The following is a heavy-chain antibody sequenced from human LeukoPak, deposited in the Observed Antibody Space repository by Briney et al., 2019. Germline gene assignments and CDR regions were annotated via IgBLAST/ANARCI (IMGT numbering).Heavy chain of an antibody. J-gene: IGHJ5*02. Sequence: PGGSLRLSCAASGFTFSSYAMSWVPQAPGKGLEWVSTVTGSGGSTFYADSVKGRFTIFRDNSKNTLYLQMNSLRAEDTAVYYCARDRDSGYGFRFDPWGQGTLVTVSS. D-gene: IGHD5-12*01. CDR1: GFTFSSYA. V-gene: IGHV3-23*01. CDR3: ARDRDSGYGFRFDP. CDR2: VTGSGGST.